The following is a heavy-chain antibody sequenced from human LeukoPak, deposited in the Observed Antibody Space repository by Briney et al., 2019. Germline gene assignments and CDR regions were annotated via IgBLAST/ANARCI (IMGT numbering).Heavy chain of an antibody. CDR3: AKDVVDYGDYVFDY. Sequence: PGGSLRLSCAASGFTFSSYGMHWVRQAPGKGLEWVAVIWYDGSNKYYADSVKGRFTISRDNSKNTLYLRMNSLRAEDTAVYYCAKDVVDYGDYVFDYWGQGTLVTVSS. CDR2: IWYDGSNK. J-gene: IGHJ4*02. V-gene: IGHV3-33*06. D-gene: IGHD4-17*01. CDR1: GFTFSSYG.